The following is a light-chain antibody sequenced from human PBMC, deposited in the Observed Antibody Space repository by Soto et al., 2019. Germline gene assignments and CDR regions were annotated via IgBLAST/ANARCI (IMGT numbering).Light chain of an antibody. J-gene: IGKJ2*01. V-gene: IGKV3-20*01. CDR2: GAS. Sequence: EIVLTQSPGTLSLSPGERATLSCRASQSVSSSYLAWYQQKPGQAPRLLIYGASSRATGIPDRFSGSGSGTAFSLTIIRLEPEDLGVHYCQLRKTFGRGTKLEIK. CDR1: QSVSSSY. CDR3: QLRKT.